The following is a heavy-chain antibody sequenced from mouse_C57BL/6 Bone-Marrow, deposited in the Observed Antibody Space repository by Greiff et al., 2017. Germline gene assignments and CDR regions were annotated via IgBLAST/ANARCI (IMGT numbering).Heavy chain of an antibody. J-gene: IGHJ4*01. CDR3: ARHRFAMDY. V-gene: IGHV5-6*01. CDR2: ISRGGSYT. Sequence: EVQVVESGGDLVKPGGSLKLSCAASGFTFTSYGMSWVRQTPDQRLEWVATISRGGSYTYYPDSVKGRFTISRDNAKNTLYLQMSSLESEDTAMYYCARHRFAMDYWGQGTSVTVSS. CDR1: GFTFTSYG.